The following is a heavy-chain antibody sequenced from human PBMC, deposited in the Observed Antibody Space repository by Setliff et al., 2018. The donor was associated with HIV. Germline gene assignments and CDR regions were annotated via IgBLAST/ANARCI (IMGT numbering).Heavy chain of an antibody. CDR1: GGSISSSSYY. Sequence: SETLSLTCTVSGGSISSSSYYWGWIRQPPGKGLEWIGSIYYSGSTYYNPSLKSRVTISVDTSKNQFSLKLSPVTAADTAVYYCASTYCGGDCYSRYFQHWGQGTLVTVSS. CDR2: IYYSGST. V-gene: IGHV4-39*07. D-gene: IGHD2-21*02. J-gene: IGHJ1*01. CDR3: ASTYCGGDCYSRYFQH.